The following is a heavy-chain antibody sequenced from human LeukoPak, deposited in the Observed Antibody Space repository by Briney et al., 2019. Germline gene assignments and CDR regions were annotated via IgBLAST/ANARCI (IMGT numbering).Heavy chain of an antibody. CDR1: GYTFTSYG. J-gene: IGHJ4*02. D-gene: IGHD3-10*01. Sequence: ASVKVSCKASGYTFTSYGISWVRQAPGQGLEWMGWISAYNGNTNYAQKFQGRVTMTRDTSISTAHMELSRLRSDDTAVYYCAAGSYYTYFDYWGQGTLVTVSS. CDR2: ISAYNGNT. CDR3: AAGSYYTYFDY. V-gene: IGHV1-18*01.